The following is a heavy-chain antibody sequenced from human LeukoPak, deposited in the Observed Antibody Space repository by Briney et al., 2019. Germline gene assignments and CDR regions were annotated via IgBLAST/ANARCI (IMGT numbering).Heavy chain of an antibody. J-gene: IGHJ6*02. CDR1: GFTVSSNY. D-gene: IGHD3-3*01. V-gene: IGHV3-53*04. CDR3: AREGHPHYDFWSGYLDV. CDR2: IYSGGST. Sequence: GGSLRLSCAASGFTVSSNYMSWVRQAPGKGLEWVSVIYSGGSTYYADSVKGRFTISRHNSKNTLYLQMNSLRAEDTAVYYCAREGHPHYDFWSGYLDVWGQGTTVTVSS.